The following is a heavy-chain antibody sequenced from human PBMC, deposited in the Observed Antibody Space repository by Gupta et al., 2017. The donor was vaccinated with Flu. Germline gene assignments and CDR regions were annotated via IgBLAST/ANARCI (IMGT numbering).Heavy chain of an antibody. CDR3: ATREN. Sequence: QVQLQQWGAGLLKPSETLSLTCAVYGGSFSTYYWSWIRQPPGKGLEWIGEINHGGSTNFNPSLKSRVTISVDTSKSQFSLKLSSVTAADTAVYYCATRENWGQGTLVTVSS. V-gene: IGHV4-34*01. CDR1: GGSFSTYY. J-gene: IGHJ4*02. D-gene: IGHD1-26*01. CDR2: INHGGST.